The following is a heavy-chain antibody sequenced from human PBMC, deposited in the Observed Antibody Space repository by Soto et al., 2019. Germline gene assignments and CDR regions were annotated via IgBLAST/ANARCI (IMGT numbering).Heavy chain of an antibody. CDR3: VKDIGNTENCFDY. J-gene: IGHJ4*02. Sequence: PGGSLRLSCSASGFTFRTFSMHWVRQAPGKGLEHVSTLSGSGSSTYHAESVKGRFTISRDNSKNTLHLQMTSLRAEDTAVYYCVKDIGNTENCFDYWGQGTLVTVYS. CDR2: LSGSGSST. CDR1: GFTFRTFS. V-gene: IGHV3-64D*06. D-gene: IGHD5-18*01.